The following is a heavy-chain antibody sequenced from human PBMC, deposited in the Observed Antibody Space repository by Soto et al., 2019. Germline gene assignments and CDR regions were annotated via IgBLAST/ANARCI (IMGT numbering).Heavy chain of an antibody. V-gene: IGHV3-11*01. CDR3: ARVLAVIDYGMVV. CDR2: FSGSGKTI. D-gene: IGHD3-10*01. Sequence: GTGLVWLSYFSGSGKTIYSAASVKGRFTVSRDSAKKSLYVQVNSLRVQDTAVYFGARVLAVIDYGMVVWGQGTTVTVSS. J-gene: IGHJ6*01.